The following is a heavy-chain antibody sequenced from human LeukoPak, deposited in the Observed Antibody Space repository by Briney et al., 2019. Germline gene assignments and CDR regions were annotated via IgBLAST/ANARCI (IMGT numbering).Heavy chain of an antibody. CDR3: ARGGHYYDSSGYYYVSY. Sequence: GGSLRLSCAASGFTFSSYSMNWVRQAPGKGLEWVSSIRSSSSNIYYADSVKGRFTISRDNAKNSLYLQMNSLRAEDTAVYYCARGGHYYDSSGYYYVSYWGQGTLVTVSS. D-gene: IGHD3-22*01. J-gene: IGHJ4*02. CDR2: IRSSSSNI. CDR1: GFTFSSYS. V-gene: IGHV3-21*01.